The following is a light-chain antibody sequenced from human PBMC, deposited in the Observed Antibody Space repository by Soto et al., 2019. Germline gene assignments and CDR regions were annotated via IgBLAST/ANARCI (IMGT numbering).Light chain of an antibody. CDR2: AAS. V-gene: IGKV1-39*01. Sequence: DIQMSQSPSSLSASVGDRVTITCRAAESISRHLNWYQQKPGIAPDLLIYAASILQNGVPSRFTGTGSGTEFTLTNTGLQLEAVATAYCQQDYSTMATFGQGTRLEIK. J-gene: IGKJ5*01. CDR1: ESISRH. CDR3: QQDYSTMAT.